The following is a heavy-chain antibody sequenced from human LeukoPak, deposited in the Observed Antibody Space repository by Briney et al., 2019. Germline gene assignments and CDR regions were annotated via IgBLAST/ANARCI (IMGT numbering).Heavy chain of an antibody. CDR3: ARVGRRGYSYGYSDY. V-gene: IGHV1-18*01. CDR2: ISAYNGNT. D-gene: IGHD5-18*01. CDR1: GYTFTSYG. J-gene: IGHJ4*02. Sequence: ASVKVSCKASGYTFTSYGISWVRQAPGQGLEWMGWISAYNGNTHYAQKLQGRVTMTTDTSTSTAYMELRSLRSDDTAVYYCARVGRRGYSYGYSDYWGQGTLVTVSS.